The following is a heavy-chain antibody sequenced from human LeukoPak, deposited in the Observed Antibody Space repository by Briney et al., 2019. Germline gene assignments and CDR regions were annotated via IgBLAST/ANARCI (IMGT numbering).Heavy chain of an antibody. CDR1: GGTFSSYA. D-gene: IGHD5-12*01. CDR2: IIPILGIA. Sequence: SVKVSCKACGGTFSSYAISWVRQAPGQGLEWMGRIIPILGIANYAQKFQGRVTITADKSTSTAYMELSSLRYEDTAVYYCARVHSSYGGPQYYYYYYGMDVWGQGTTVTVSS. J-gene: IGHJ6*02. V-gene: IGHV1-69*04. CDR3: ARVHSSYGGPQYYYYYYGMDV.